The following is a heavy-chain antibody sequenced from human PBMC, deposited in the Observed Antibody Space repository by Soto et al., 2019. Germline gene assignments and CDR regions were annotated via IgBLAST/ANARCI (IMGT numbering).Heavy chain of an antibody. CDR2: IIPMFGTI. D-gene: IGHD6-13*01. CDR1: GGPFFSYA. V-gene: IGHV1-69*13. Sequence: SVKVSCKTSGGPFFSYAFSWVRQAPGQGLEWMGGIIPMFGTINYAQKFKGRVTISADESTSTAYMELSSLRSEDAAVYYCARAAIHGSSWYFWFDPWGQGTLVTVSS. CDR3: ARAAIHGSSWYFWFDP. J-gene: IGHJ5*02.